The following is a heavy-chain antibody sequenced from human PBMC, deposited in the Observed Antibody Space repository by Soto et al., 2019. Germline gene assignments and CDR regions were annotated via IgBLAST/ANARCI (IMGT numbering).Heavy chain of an antibody. CDR1: GYSFTNYW. J-gene: IGHJ6*02. V-gene: IGHV5-51*01. CDR3: ARQEAYFEWGF. Sequence: GESLKISCEASGYSFTNYWIGWVRQMPGKGLEWMGSIYPDDSDTRDSPSFQGQVIMSADKSISTAYLQWSSLKASDTAIYYCARQEAYFEWGFWGQGTTVTVSS. D-gene: IGHD1-26*01. CDR2: IYPDDSDT.